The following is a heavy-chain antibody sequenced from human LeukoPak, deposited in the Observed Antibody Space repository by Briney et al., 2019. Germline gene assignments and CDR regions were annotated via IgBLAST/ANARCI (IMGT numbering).Heavy chain of an antibody. J-gene: IGHJ4*02. D-gene: IGHD3-10*01. CDR2: VYYSGST. CDR1: GDSINSHTYY. Sequence: PSETLSLTCTVSGDSINSHTYYWAWTRQPPGKGLEWIGSVYYSGSTDYNPSLLSRVTISIDTSMNQFSLKLTSVTAADTAVYYCARDLQWFGDVYYFDHWGQGSQVTVSS. CDR3: ARDLQWFGDVYYFDH. V-gene: IGHV4-39*07.